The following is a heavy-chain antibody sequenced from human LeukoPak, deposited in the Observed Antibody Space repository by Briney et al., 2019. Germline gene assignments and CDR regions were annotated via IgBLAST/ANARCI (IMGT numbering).Heavy chain of an antibody. J-gene: IGHJ4*02. CDR3: ARADDGDYFDY. V-gene: IGHV3-53*01. Sequence: PGGSLRLSCAASGFTVSSNYMSWVRQAPGKGLEWVSVIYSGGSTYYADSVKGRSTISRDNSKNTLYLQMNSLRAEDTAVYYCARADDGDYFDYWGQGTLVTVSS. CDR2: IYSGGST. CDR1: GFTVSSNY. D-gene: IGHD4-17*01.